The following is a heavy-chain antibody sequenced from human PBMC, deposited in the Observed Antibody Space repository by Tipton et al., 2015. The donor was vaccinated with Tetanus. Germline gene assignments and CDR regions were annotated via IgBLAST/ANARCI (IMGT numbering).Heavy chain of an antibody. D-gene: IGHD1-1*01. CDR2: ILYGGST. J-gene: IGHJ4*02. CDR1: GDSVSGYY. Sequence: TLSLTCTVSGDSVSGYYWSWIRQPPGKGLEYIGYILYGGSTHYNPSLKSRLTMSADPAKNQFSLRLTSVTAADTAVYYCARAPYNSPGKYYFDFWGQGTLVTVSS. V-gene: IGHV4-59*02. CDR3: ARAPYNSPGKYYFDF.